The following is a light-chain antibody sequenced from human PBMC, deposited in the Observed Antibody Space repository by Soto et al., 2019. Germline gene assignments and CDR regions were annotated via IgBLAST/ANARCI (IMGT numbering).Light chain of an antibody. CDR3: QQYGSSHT. CDR2: GAS. V-gene: IGKV3-20*01. Sequence: EIVLTQSPGTLSLSPGERATLSCRASQSVSSRYLAWYQQKPGQAPRLLIYGASSRTTEIPDRFSGSGAGTDFTLTFSGLEPEDSPVYFCQQYGSSHTLGQGTKLEIK. CDR1: QSVSSRY. J-gene: IGKJ2*01.